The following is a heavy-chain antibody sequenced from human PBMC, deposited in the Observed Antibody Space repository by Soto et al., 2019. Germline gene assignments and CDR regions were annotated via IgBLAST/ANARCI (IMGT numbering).Heavy chain of an antibody. Sequence: QVQLQESGPGLVKPSETLSLTCAVYGDSISSNKWWSWVRQPPGKGLEWIGEIYHRGSTNYNPSLKSRVTISLDKSKNQFSLKLTSVTAADSAVYYCARDDHIVVVPTSLGAMDVWGQGTTVTVSS. V-gene: IGHV4-4*02. CDR1: GDSISSNKW. CDR2: IYHRGST. CDR3: ARDDHIVVVPTSLGAMDV. D-gene: IGHD2-2*01. J-gene: IGHJ6*02.